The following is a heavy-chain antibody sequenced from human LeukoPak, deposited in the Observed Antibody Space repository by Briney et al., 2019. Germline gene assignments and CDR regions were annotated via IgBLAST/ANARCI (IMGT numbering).Heavy chain of an antibody. D-gene: IGHD5-18*01. J-gene: IGHJ4*02. CDR3: AKTGVQLWFEDY. V-gene: IGHV3-9*01. CDR1: GFTFDDYA. CDR2: ISWNSGSI. Sequence: GRSLRLSCAASGFTFDDYAMHWVRQAPGKGLEWVSGISWNSGSIGYADSVKGRFTISRDNSKNTLYLQMNSLRAEDTAVYYCAKTGVQLWFEDYWGQGALVTVSS.